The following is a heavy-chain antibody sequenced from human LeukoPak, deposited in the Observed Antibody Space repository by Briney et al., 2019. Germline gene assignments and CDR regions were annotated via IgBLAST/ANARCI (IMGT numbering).Heavy chain of an antibody. J-gene: IGHJ4*02. CDR1: GFTFSSYA. D-gene: IGHD6-13*01. V-gene: IGHV3-23*01. CDR3: AKDGGGYFSTPLDY. CDR2: ISGSGGST. Sequence: GGSLRLSCAASGFTFSSYAMSWVRQAPGKGLEWVSAISGSGGSTYYADSVKGRFTISRDNSENTLYLQMNSLRAEDTAVYYCAKDGGGYFSTPLDYWGQGTLVTVSS.